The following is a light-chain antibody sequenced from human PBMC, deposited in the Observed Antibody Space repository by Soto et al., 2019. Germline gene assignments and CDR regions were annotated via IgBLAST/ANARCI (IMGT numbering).Light chain of an antibody. CDR2: GSS. CDR1: QSVGSN. V-gene: IGKV3-15*01. Sequence: EIVMTQSPATLSVSPGERATLSCRASQSVGSNLAWYQQKPGQAPRLLIYGSSTTATGIPARFSGSGSETEFTLTISSLQSEDFAVYFCQQYNIWPPYTFGQGTKLEMK. CDR3: QQYNIWPPYT. J-gene: IGKJ2*01.